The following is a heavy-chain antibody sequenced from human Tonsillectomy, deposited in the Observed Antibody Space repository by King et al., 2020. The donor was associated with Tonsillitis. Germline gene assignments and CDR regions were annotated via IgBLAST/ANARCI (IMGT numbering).Heavy chain of an antibody. CDR1: GFTFSTYV. CDR3: ASDPPFGGGSEFDY. Sequence: VQLVESGGGVVQPGRSLRLSCAASGFTFSTYVMHWVRQAPGKGLDWVAVISFDESDKYYADSVRGRFTISRDNSKNTLYLQMNSLRADDTAVYYCASDPPFGGGSEFDYWGQGTLVTVSS. J-gene: IGHJ4*02. D-gene: IGHD1-26*01. CDR2: ISFDESDK. V-gene: IGHV3-30*04.